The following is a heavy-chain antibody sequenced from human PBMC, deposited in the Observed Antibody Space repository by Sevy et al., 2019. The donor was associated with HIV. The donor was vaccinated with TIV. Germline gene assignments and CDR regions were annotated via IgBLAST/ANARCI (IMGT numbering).Heavy chain of an antibody. V-gene: IGHV4-39*01. Sequence: SETLSLTCTVSGVSISSSSYDWGWVRQPPGKGLEWIGSIYYSGSTDNNSSLKSRVIISVDTSKNQFSLKLRSVTAADTAVYYCARHGGLVDRAFDFWGRGTLVTVSS. CDR1: GVSISSSSYD. CDR2: IYYSGST. CDR3: ARHGGLVDRAFDF. D-gene: IGHD3-10*01. J-gene: IGHJ4*02.